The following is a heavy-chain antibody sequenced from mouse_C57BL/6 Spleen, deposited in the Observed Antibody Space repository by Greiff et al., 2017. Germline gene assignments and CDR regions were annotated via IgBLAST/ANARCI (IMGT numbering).Heavy chain of an antibody. CDR1: GYTFTDYY. J-gene: IGHJ2*01. V-gene: IGHV1-76*01. Sequence: VKLMESGAELVRPGASVKLSCKASGYTFTDYYINWVKQRPGQGLEWIARIYPGSGNTYYNEKFKGKATLTAEKSSSTAYMQLSSLTSEDSAVYFCARSFTGFYFDYWGQGTTLTVSS. CDR3: ARSFTGFYFDY. CDR2: IYPGSGNT. D-gene: IGHD1-1*01.